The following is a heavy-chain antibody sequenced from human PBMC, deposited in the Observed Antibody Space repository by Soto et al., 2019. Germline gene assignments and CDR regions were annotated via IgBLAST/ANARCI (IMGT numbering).Heavy chain of an antibody. CDR2: IDPSDSYT. CDR1: GYSFTSYW. V-gene: IGHV5-10-1*01. J-gene: IGHJ4*02. Sequence: GESLKISCKGSGYSFTSYWISWVRQMPGKGLEWMGRIDPSDSYTNYSPSFQGHVTISADKSISTAYLQWSSLKASDTAMYYCARVRSSWYPLEYWGQGTLVTAPQ. D-gene: IGHD6-13*01. CDR3: ARVRSSWYPLEY.